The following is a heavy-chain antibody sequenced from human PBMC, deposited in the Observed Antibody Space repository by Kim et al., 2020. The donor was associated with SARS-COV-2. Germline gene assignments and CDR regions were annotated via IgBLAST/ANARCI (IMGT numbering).Heavy chain of an antibody. Sequence: ADSVKGRFTISKDNSKNRLYLQMNSLRAEDTAVYYCAKEGDGYNVLYFDYWGQGTLVTVSS. J-gene: IGHJ4*02. CDR3: AKEGDGYNVLYFDY. V-gene: IGHV3-23*03. D-gene: IGHD5-12*01.